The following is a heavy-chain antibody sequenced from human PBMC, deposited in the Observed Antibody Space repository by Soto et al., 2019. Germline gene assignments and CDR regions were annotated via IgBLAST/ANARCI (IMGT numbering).Heavy chain of an antibody. CDR1: GGSISSSSYY. CDR3: ATTLDIAVAGFDY. D-gene: IGHD6-19*01. Sequence: PSETLSLTCTVSGGSISSSSYYWGWIRQPPGKGLEWIGSIYYSGSTYYNPSLKSRVTISVDTSKNQFSLKLSSVTAADTAVYYCATTLDIAVAGFDYWGQGTLVTVSS. V-gene: IGHV4-39*01. CDR2: IYYSGST. J-gene: IGHJ4*02.